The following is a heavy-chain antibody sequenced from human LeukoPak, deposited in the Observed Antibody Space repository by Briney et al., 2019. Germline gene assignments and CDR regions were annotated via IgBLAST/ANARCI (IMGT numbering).Heavy chain of an antibody. CDR1: GYTFTSYG. J-gene: IGHJ6*02. CDR3: ARDQVKYQLLRYYYGMDV. V-gene: IGHV1-18*01. Sequence: GASVKVSCKASGYTFTSYGISWVRQAPGQGLEWMGWISAYNGDTNYAQKLQGRVTMTTDTSTSTAYMELRSLRSDDTAVYYCARDQVKYQLLRYYYGMDVWGQGTTVTVSS. CDR2: ISAYNGDT. D-gene: IGHD2-2*01.